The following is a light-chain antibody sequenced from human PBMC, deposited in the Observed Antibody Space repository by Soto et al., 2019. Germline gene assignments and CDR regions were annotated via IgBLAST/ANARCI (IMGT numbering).Light chain of an antibody. CDR1: SSDVGGYNY. J-gene: IGLJ1*01. V-gene: IGLV2-14*01. CDR2: DVS. CDR3: SSYTTSNTRQIV. Sequence: SVLPRPASVSGSPGEAITISCTGTSSDVGGYNYVSWYQQHPGKAPKFMIYDVSNRPSGVSNRFSGSKSGNTASLTISGLQAEDEADYYCSSYTTSNTRQIVFGTGTKATVL.